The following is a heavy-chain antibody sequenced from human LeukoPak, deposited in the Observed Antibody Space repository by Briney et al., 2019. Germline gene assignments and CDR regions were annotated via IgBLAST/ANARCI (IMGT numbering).Heavy chain of an antibody. V-gene: IGHV3-48*01. D-gene: IGHD1-26*01. CDR1: GFTFSSYS. CDR2: IDTTSSTM. J-gene: IGHJ4*02. CDR3: VRDRIGGSLDY. Sequence: GGSLRLCCAPSGFTFSSYSMNWVRQAPGKGLEWVSFIDTTSSTMYYADSVKGRFSISRDNAKNSLFLQMNSLRVEDTAVYYCVRDRIGGSLDYWGQGTLVTVSS.